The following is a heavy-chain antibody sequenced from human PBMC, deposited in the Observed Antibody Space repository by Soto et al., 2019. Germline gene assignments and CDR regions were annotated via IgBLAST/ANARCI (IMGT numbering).Heavy chain of an antibody. V-gene: IGHV1-18*01. J-gene: IGHJ4*02. CDR2: ISTDKGNT. D-gene: IGHD2-21*02. CDR1: GHRFTTYG. Sequence: ASVKVSCKASGHRFTTYGMTWVRQAPGQVLEWMGWISTDKGNTKYAQNFQSRATLTTDTSTSTAYMELRSLRSDDTAVYYCARDRDWNLDYWGQGTLVTVSS. CDR3: ARDRDWNLDY.